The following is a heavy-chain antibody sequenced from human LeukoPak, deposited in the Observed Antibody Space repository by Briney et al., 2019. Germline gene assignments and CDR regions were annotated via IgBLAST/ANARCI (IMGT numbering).Heavy chain of an antibody. CDR2: ISYDGSNK. V-gene: IGHV3-30-3*01. CDR3: ARDGGYSYGLSYYFDY. Sequence: GGSLRLSCAASGFTFSSYAMHWVRQAPGKGLEWVAVISYDGSNKYYADSVKGRSTISRDNSKSTLYLQMNSLRAEDTAVYYCARDGGYSYGLSYYFDYWGQGTLVTVSS. D-gene: IGHD5-18*01. CDR1: GFTFSSYA. J-gene: IGHJ4*02.